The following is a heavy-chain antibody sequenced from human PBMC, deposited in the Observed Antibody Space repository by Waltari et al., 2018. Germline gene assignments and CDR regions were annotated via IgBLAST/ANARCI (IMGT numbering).Heavy chain of an antibody. CDR1: GFTFDDYT. D-gene: IGHD5-18*01. Sequence: EVQLVESGGVVVQPGGSLRLSCAASGFTFDDYTMHWVRQAPGKGLEWVSLISWDGGSTYYADSVKGRFTISRDNSKNSLYLQMNSLRTEDTALYYCAKGVNTAMVYWGQGTLVTVSS. CDR3: AKGVNTAMVY. J-gene: IGHJ4*02. V-gene: IGHV3-43*01. CDR2: ISWDGGST.